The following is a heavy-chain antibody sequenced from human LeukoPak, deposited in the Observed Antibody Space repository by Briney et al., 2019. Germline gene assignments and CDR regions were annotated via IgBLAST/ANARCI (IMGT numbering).Heavy chain of an antibody. CDR2: FDPEDGET. CDR1: GYTLTELS. CDR3: AFGFRSDDFWSGYYTRDYYYGMDV. D-gene: IGHD3-3*01. V-gene: IGHV1-24*01. J-gene: IGHJ6*02. Sequence: ASVKVSCKVSGYTLTELSMHWVRQAPGKGLGWMGGFDPEDGETIYAQKFQGRVTMTEDTSTDTAYMELSSLRSEDTAVYYCAFGFRSDDFWSGYYTRDYYYGMDVWGQGTTVTVSS.